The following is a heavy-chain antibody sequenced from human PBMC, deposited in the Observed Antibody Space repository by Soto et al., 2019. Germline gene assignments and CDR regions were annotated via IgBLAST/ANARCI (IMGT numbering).Heavy chain of an antibody. J-gene: IGHJ4*02. V-gene: IGHV4-61*01. CDR2: LYYSGST. CDR1: GYSVSSCCYY. Sequence: SETLYITCTVSGYSVSSCCYYWRWIRQPPGQGLEWIGYLYYSGSTNYNPSLKSRVTISVDASKNPFSLKLSSVTAADTAVYYCARVALMYLGYWGQGNLGTVSS. CDR3: ARVALMYLGY. D-gene: IGHD5-12*01.